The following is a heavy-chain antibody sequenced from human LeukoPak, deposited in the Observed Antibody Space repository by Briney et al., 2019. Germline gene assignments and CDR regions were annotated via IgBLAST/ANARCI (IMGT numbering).Heavy chain of an antibody. CDR3: ARARYSGSLKPFYFDY. CDR2: INAGNGNT. CDR1: GYTFTSYA. V-gene: IGHV1-3*01. Sequence: ASVKVFCKASGYTFTSYAMHWVRQAPGQRLEWMGWINAGNGNTKYSQKFQGRVTITRDTSASTAYMELSSLRSEDTAVYYCARARYSGSLKPFYFDYWGQGTLVTVSS. D-gene: IGHD1-26*01. J-gene: IGHJ4*02.